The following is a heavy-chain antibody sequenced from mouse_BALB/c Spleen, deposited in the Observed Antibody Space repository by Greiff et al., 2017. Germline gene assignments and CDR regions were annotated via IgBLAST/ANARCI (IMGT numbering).Heavy chain of an antibody. Sequence: EVQLVESGGDLVKPGGSLKLSCAASGFTFSSYGMSWVRQTPDKRLEWVATISSGGSYTYYPDSVKGRFTISRDNAKNTLYLQMSSLKSEDTAMYYCARPFITTAYWGQGTLVTVSA. D-gene: IGHD1-1*01. J-gene: IGHJ3*01. CDR3: ARPFITTAY. CDR1: GFTFSSYG. V-gene: IGHV5-6*01. CDR2: ISSGGSYT.